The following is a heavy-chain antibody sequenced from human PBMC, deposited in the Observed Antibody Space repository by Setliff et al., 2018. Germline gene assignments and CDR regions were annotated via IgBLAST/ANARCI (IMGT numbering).Heavy chain of an antibody. CDR1: GATFSSYG. V-gene: IGHV1-69*05. J-gene: IGHJ6*03. Sequence: ASVKVSCKASGATFSSYGISWVRQAPGQGLEWMGGTIPMFGTTEYAQKFQGRLTIITDESTNTAFMQLSSLRSDDTAVYYCVREGVDSRSSTDYRYYMDVWGKGTTVTV. D-gene: IGHD3-22*01. CDR3: VREGVDSRSSTDYRYYMDV. CDR2: TIPMFGTT.